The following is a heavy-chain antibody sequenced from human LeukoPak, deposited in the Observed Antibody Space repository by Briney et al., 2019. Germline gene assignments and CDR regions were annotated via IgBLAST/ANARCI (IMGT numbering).Heavy chain of an antibody. CDR1: GFTFSRYW. V-gene: IGHV3-74*01. CDR2: ISHDGSSL. D-gene: IGHD2-21*02. CDR3: TSLVVTDNWAFDV. Sequence: GGSLRLSCAASGFTFSRYWMHWVRHAPGTGLVWVSRISHDGSSLSYADSVRSRFIISRDNAKNTLYLQMNSLGAEDTAVYFCTSLVVTDNWAFDVWGQGTTVTVSS. J-gene: IGHJ3*01.